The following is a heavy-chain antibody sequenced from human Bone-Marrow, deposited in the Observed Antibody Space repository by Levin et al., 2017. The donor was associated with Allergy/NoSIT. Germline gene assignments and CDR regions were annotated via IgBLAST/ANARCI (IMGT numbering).Heavy chain of an antibody. CDR1: GFTFSSYG. Sequence: GESLKISCAASGFTFSSYGMHWVRQAPGKGLEWVAVISYDGSNKYYADSVKGRFTISRDNSKNTLYLQMNSLRAEDTAVYYCAKMAIDNYFDYWGQGTLVAVSS. V-gene: IGHV3-30*18. CDR3: AKMAIDNYFDY. CDR2: ISYDGSNK. J-gene: IGHJ4*02. D-gene: IGHD5-24*01.